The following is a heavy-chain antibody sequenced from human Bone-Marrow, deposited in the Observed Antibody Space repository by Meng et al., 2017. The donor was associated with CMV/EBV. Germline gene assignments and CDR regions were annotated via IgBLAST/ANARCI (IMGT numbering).Heavy chain of an antibody. CDR2: INHSGST. V-gene: IGHV4-34*01. D-gene: IGHD3-10*01. CDR3: ARGRNYPY. CDR1: GGSFSGYY. Sequence: SETLSLTCAVYGGSFSGYYWSWIRQPPGKGLEWIGEINHSGSTNYNPSLKSRVTISVDTSKNRFSLKLSSVTAADTAVYYCARGRNYPYWGQGTLITVSS. J-gene: IGHJ4*02.